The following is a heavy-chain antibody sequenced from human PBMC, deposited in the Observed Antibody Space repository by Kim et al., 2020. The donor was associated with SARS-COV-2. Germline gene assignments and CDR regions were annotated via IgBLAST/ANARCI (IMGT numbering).Heavy chain of an antibody. V-gene: IGHV3-21*01. Sequence: GGSLRLSCTASGFTFSSDMVWFRQAPGGGLQWVASISNSSSYTYYADSLRGRFAISRDNAQKTIYLQMNSLRAEDTGVYYCAREISGDYGADGWGQGTLAVASS. CDR3: AREISGDYGADG. J-gene: IGHJ1*01. CDR2: ISNSSSYT. D-gene: IGHD4-17*01. CDR1: GFTFSSD.